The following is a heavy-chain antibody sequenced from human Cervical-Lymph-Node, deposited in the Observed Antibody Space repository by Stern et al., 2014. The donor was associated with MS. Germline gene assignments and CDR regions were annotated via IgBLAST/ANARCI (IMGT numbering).Heavy chain of an antibody. J-gene: IGHJ6*02. CDR3: ASGGEVDGGDV. D-gene: IGHD2-15*01. Sequence: VQLEESGTEVKKPGASVKGSCKASGYTLTIYYIHWVRQAPGQGLEWMGVNNPRGGRTTYAQKFQGRVTMTRDTSTSTAYMELSSLRSDDTAVYYCASGGEVDGGDVWGQGTTVTVFS. CDR2: NNPRGGRT. V-gene: IGHV1-46*01. CDR1: GYTLTIYY.